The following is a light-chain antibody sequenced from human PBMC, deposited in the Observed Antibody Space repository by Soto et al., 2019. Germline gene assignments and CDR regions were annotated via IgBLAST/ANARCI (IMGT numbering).Light chain of an antibody. J-gene: IGKJ2*01. CDR1: QRINNW. V-gene: IGKV1-5*03. Sequence: DIQMTQSPSTLSASVGDRVTITCRASQRINNWLAWYQQKPGKAPKLLIYEASSLLSGVTSRFSGSGSGKEFTLTISSLQPDDFADYYCQQYDRDSSTSGQGTKLDI. CDR3: QQYDRDSST. CDR2: EAS.